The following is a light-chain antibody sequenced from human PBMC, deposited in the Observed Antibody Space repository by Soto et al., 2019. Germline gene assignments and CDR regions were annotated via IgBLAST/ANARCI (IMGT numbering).Light chain of an antibody. CDR3: QQYIKWPIT. J-gene: IGKJ5*01. CDR2: DAS. V-gene: IGKV3-15*01. Sequence: EIVMTQSPGTLSVSPGERATLSCRASQSVSSNLAWYQQKPGQAPRLLISDASTRDTGIPARVSGSGSGTEFTLTVSSLQSEDCAVYYCQQYIKWPITFGQGTRLEIK. CDR1: QSVSSN.